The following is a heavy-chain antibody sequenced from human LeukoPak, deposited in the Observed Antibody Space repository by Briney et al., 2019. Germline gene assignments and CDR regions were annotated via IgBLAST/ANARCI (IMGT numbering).Heavy chain of an antibody. V-gene: IGHV4-39*07. CDR2: IYYSGST. CDR3: ARDRTDYYDSSGYQPSDV. CDR1: GGSISSSSYY. Sequence: TLSLTCTVSGGSISSSSYYWGWIRPPPGKGLEWIGSIYYSGSTYYNPSLKSRVTISVDTSKNQFSLKLSSVTAADTAVYYCARDRTDYYDSSGYQPSDVWGQGTTVTVSS. D-gene: IGHD3-22*01. J-gene: IGHJ6*02.